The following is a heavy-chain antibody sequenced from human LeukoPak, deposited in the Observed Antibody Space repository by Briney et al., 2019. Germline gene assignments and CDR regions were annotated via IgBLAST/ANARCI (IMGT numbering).Heavy chain of an antibody. D-gene: IGHD3-10*01. CDR1: GFTVSSNY. Sequence: GGSLRLSCAASGFTVSSNYMSWVRQAPGKGLEWVSVIYSGGSTYYADSVKGRFTISRDNSKNTLYLQMNSLRAEDTAAYYCATTPVEGRYDNNGAFDIWGQGTMVTVSS. J-gene: IGHJ3*02. CDR3: ATTPVEGRYDNNGAFDI. V-gene: IGHV3-66*01. CDR2: IYSGGST.